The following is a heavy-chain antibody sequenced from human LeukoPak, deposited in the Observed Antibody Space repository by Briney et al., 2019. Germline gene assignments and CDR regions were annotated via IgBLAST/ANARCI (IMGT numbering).Heavy chain of an antibody. Sequence: GGSLRFSCAASGFTFSSYAMSWVRQAPGKGLEWVSAISGSGGSTYYADSVKGRFTISRDNSKNTLYLQMNSLRAEDTAVYYCAKDYAAAGDGWFDPWGQGTLVTVSS. V-gene: IGHV3-23*01. CDR2: ISGSGGST. CDR1: GFTFSSYA. CDR3: AKDYAAAGDGWFDP. D-gene: IGHD6-13*01. J-gene: IGHJ5*02.